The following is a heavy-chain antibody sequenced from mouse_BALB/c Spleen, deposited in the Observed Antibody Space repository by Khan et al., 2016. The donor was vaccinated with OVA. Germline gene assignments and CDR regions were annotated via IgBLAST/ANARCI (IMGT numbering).Heavy chain of an antibody. D-gene: IGHD1-1*01. J-gene: IGHJ3*01. CDR3: ARYLHYYGSCPWFPY. CDR1: GDSITSGY. Sequence: VQLKESGPSLVKPSQTLSLTCSVTGDSITSGYWNWIRKFPGNKLEFMGYISYSGSTYYNPSLKSRISITRDTSKNQYFLQLNSVTAEDTATYYCARYLHYYGSCPWFPYWGQGTLVTVSA. V-gene: IGHV3-8*02. CDR2: ISYSGST.